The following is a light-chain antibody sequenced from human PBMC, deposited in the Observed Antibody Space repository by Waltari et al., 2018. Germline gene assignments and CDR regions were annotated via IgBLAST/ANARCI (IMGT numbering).Light chain of an antibody. CDR2: SVS. CDR1: QKIYTY. V-gene: IGKV1-39*01. J-gene: IGKJ1*01. CDR3: QQINSYPWT. Sequence: DIQMTQSPSSLSASVGDRVTITCRASQKIYTYLNWYQQKAGKAPNLLISSVSTLQSGVPSRVSGSGSGTEFTLTISSLQPEDFATYFCQQINSYPWTFGQGTKVEIK.